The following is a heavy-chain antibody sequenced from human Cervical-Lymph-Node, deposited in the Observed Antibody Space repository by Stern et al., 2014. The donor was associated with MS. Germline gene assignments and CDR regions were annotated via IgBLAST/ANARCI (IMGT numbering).Heavy chain of an antibody. D-gene: IGHD5-24*01. V-gene: IGHV3-23*04. Sequence: EMQLVESGGGLVQPGGSLRLSCAASGFTFSSYAMSWVRQAPGKGLEWVSAISGSGVSTYYAASVKCRFTISRDNSKNTLYLQMNRLRAEDTAVYYCAKERETPKRLDGMDVWGQGTTVTVSS. CDR1: GFTFSSYA. CDR2: ISGSGVST. J-gene: IGHJ6*02. CDR3: AKERETPKRLDGMDV.